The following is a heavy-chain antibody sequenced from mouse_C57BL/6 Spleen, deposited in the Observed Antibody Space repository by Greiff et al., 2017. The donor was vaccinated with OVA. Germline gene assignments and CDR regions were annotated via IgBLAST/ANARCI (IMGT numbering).Heavy chain of an antibody. CDR1: GYTFTSYG. CDR3: ARITTVVATNFDV. J-gene: IGHJ1*03. CDR2: IYPRSGNT. V-gene: IGHV1-81*01. Sequence: QVHVKQSGAELARPGASVKLSCKASGYTFTSYGISWVKQRTGQGLEWIGEIYPRSGNTYYNEKFKGKATLTADKSSSTAYMELRSLTSEDSAVYFCARITTVVATNFDVWGTGTTVTVSS. D-gene: IGHD1-1*01.